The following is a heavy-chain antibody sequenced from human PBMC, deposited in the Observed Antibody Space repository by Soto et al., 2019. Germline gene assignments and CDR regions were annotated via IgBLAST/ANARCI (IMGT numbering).Heavy chain of an antibody. CDR1: GFSLSTSGVG. Sequence: SGPTLVNPTQTLTLTCTFSGFSLSTSGVGVGWIRQPPGKALEWLALIYWDDDKRYSPSLRSRLTINKDTSKDQVVLTMTNMDPVDTATYYCIQSRCGGDCLQSYASHYYYGMDVWGRGTTVTVS. V-gene: IGHV2-5*02. J-gene: IGHJ6*02. CDR2: IYWDDDK. CDR3: IQSRCGGDCLQSYASHYYYGMDV. D-gene: IGHD2-21*02.